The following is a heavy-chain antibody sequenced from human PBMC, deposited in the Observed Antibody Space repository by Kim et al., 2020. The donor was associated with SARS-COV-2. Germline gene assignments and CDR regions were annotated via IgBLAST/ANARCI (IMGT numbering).Heavy chain of an antibody. D-gene: IGHD5-18*01. CDR2: IVVGSGNT. Sequence: SVKVSCKASGFTFTSSAMQWVRQARGQRLEWIGWIVVGSGNTNYAQKFQERVTITRDMSTSTAYMELSSLRSEDTAVYYCAALPDTAMVRRPYYYYYGMDVWGQGTTVTVSS. V-gene: IGHV1-58*02. CDR3: AALPDTAMVRRPYYYYYGMDV. CDR1: GFTFTSSA. J-gene: IGHJ6*02.